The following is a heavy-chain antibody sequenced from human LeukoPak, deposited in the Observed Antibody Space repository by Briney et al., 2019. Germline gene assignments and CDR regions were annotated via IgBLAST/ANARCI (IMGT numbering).Heavy chain of an antibody. CDR3: ARHLPYRSSSYFNY. CDR2: IFYSGNT. CDR1: GGSISSNNYY. J-gene: IGHJ4*02. V-gene: IGHV4-39*01. Sequence: SETLSLTCTVSGGSISSNNYYLGWIRQPPGKGLEWIGSIFYSGNTYYNPSLKSRVTISVDASKNQFSLKLSSVTAADTAVYYCARHLPYRSSSYFNYWGQGTLVTVSS. D-gene: IGHD6-6*01.